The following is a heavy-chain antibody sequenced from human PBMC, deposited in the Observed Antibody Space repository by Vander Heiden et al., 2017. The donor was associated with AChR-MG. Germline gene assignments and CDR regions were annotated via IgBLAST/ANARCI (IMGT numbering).Heavy chain of an antibody. CDR3: AHMRRWLLFDY. J-gene: IGHJ4*02. V-gene: IGHV2-5*02. D-gene: IGHD2-15*01. CDR2: IYWDDDK. CDR1: VFSLSTSGVG. Sequence: QITLKEPGPTLVKPTQTLTLTCTFSVFSLSTSGVGVGWILQPPGKALEWVAIIYWDDDKRYSPSLKSRITITKDTAKNQVVITMTKMEPVDTATYYGAHMRRWLLFDYWGQGSLVTVSS.